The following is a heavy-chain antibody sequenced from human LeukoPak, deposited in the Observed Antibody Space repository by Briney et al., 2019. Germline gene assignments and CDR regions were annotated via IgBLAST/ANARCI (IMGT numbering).Heavy chain of an antibody. D-gene: IGHD4-17*01. J-gene: IGHJ4*02. CDR3: TRGGDYWAYNPDY. Sequence: PGGSLKLSCAASGFTFSGSAMHWVRQASGKGLEWVGRIRSKANSYATAYAASVKGRFTISRDDSKNTAYLQMNSLKTEDTAVYYCTRGGDYWAYNPDYWGQGTLVTVSS. CDR2: IRSKANSYAT. CDR1: GFTFSGSA. V-gene: IGHV3-73*01.